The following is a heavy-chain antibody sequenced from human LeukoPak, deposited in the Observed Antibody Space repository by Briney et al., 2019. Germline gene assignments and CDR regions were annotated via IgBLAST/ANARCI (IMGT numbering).Heavy chain of an antibody. J-gene: IGHJ4*02. CDR1: GGTFSSYA. V-gene: IGHV1-69*01. CDR3: ARAGVGVYCSSTSCYTGVDY. Sequence: SVKVSCKASGGTFSSYAISWVRQAPGQGLEWMGGIIPIFGTANYAQKLQGRVTITADESTSTAYMELSSLRSEDTAVYYCARAGVGVYCSSTSCYTGVDYWGQGTLVTVSS. CDR2: IIPIFGTA. D-gene: IGHD2-2*02.